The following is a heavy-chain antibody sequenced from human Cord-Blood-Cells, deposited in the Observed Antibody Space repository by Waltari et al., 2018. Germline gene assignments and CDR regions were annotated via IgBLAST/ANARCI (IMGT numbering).Heavy chain of an antibody. CDR1: GYTFTSYA. CDR3: ARSGSYNAFDI. Sequence: QVQLVQSGAEVKKPGASVKVSCKASGYTFTSYAMHRVRQAPGQRLEWMGWINAGNGNTKYSQKFQGRVTITRDTSASTAYMELSSLRSEDTAVYYCARSGSYNAFDIWGQGTMVTVSS. CDR2: INAGNGNT. D-gene: IGHD1-26*01. J-gene: IGHJ3*02. V-gene: IGHV1-3*01.